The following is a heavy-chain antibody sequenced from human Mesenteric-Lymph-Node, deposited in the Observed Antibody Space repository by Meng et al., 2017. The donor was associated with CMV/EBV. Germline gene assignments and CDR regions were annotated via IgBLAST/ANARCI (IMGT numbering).Heavy chain of an antibody. Sequence: TFTSYYRHWVRQAPGQGLEWMGIINPSGGSTSYAQKFQGRVTITRNTSISTAYMELSSLRSEDTAVYYCARGPTTRITNYYYYGMDVWGQGTTVTVSS. CDR3: ARGPTTRITNYYYYGMDV. J-gene: IGHJ6*02. CDR2: INPSGGST. V-gene: IGHV1-46*01. D-gene: IGHD1-26*01. CDR1: TFTSYY.